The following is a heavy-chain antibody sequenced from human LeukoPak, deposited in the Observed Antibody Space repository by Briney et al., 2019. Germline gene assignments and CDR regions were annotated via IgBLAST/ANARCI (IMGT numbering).Heavy chain of an antibody. CDR3: ARSAINYYDSSGRTDY. CDR2: ISAYNGNT. V-gene: IGHV1-18*01. Sequence: ASVKVSCKASGYTFTSYGISWVRQAPGQGLEWMGWISAYNGNTNYAQKLQGRVTMTTDTSTSTAYMELRSLRSDDTAVYYCARSAINYYDSSGRTDYWGQGTLVTVSS. J-gene: IGHJ4*02. CDR1: GYTFTSYG. D-gene: IGHD3-22*01.